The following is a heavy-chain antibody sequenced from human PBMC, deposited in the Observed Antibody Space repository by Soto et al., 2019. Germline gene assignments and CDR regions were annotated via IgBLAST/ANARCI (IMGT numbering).Heavy chain of an antibody. Sequence: SGPTLVNPTQTLTLTCTFSGFSLSTSGVGVGWIRQPPGKALEWLALIYWDDDKRYSPSLKSRLTITKDTSKNQVVLTMTNMDPVDTATYYCAHVAYYDSSGYTQYYFDDWGQGTLVTVSS. CDR1: GFSLSTSGVG. D-gene: IGHD3-22*01. CDR2: IYWDDDK. J-gene: IGHJ4*02. V-gene: IGHV2-5*02. CDR3: AHVAYYDSSGYTQYYFDD.